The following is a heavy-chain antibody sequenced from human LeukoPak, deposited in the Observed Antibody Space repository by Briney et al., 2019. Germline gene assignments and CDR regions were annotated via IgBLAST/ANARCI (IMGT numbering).Heavy chain of an antibody. CDR3: ARGLTT. Sequence: SQTLSLTFVISGDSVSNNSAYLNWIRQSPSRGLEWLGRTYYRSRWYKDYAVSVKSRITINPDTSKNQFSLQLNSVTPEDTAVYYCARGLTTWGQGTLVTVSS. CDR2: TYYRSRWYK. D-gene: IGHD3-9*01. CDR1: GDSVSNNSAY. V-gene: IGHV6-1*01. J-gene: IGHJ5*02.